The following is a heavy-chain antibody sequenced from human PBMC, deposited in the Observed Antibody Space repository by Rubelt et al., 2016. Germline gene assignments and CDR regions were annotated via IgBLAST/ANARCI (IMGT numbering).Heavy chain of an antibody. CDR2: VNHAAVT. J-gene: IGHJ3*02. CDR1: GGSFSGYS. CDR3: ARSWAWTARKDAFDI. D-gene: IGHD6-6*01. Sequence: CGEGLLKPSETLSLTCVVSGGSFSGYSWSWVRQPPEKGLEWIGDVNHAAVTVYSPSLKSRVTISLDTSKNHLSLRLGSVTAADTAAYYCARSWAWTARKDAFDIWGQGTMVTVSS. V-gene: IGHV4-34*01.